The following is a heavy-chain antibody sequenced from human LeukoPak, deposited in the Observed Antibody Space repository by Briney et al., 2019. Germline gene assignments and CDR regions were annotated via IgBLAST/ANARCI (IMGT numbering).Heavy chain of an antibody. V-gene: IGHV3-7*01. CDR1: GFTFSSYW. CDR2: IKQDGSEK. D-gene: IGHD1-1*01. J-gene: IGHJ4*02. CDR3: ARDDYWNDYYFDY. Sequence: PGGSLRLSCAASGFTFSSYWMSWVRQAPGKGLEWVANIKQDGSEKYYVDSVKGRFTISRDNAKNSLYLQMNSLRAEDTAVYYCARDDYWNDYYFDYWGQGTLVTVSS.